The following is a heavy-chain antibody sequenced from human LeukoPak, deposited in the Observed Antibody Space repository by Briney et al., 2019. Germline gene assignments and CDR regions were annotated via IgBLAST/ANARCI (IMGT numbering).Heavy chain of an antibody. V-gene: IGHV3-48*03. J-gene: IGHJ4*02. CDR3: AKAGGSSIAARRAIDY. D-gene: IGHD6-6*01. CDR1: GFTFSSYE. Sequence: QPGGSLRLSCAASGFTFSSYEMNWVRQAPGKGLEWVSYISSGGNTIYYADSVKGRFTISRDNAKNSLYLQMNSLRAEDTAVYYCAKAGGSSIAARRAIDYWGQGTLVTVSS. CDR2: ISSGGNTI.